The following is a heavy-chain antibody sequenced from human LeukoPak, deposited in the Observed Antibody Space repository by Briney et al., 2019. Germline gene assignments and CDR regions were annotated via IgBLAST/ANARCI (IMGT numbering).Heavy chain of an antibody. CDR2: IKGDGSDN. CDR1: GFTFTKYW. Sequence: PGGSLRLSCAASGFTFTKYWMSWVRQAPGKGLDWVANIKGDGSDNGYVDSVKGRFTISRDNAKNSVYLQMNSLRAEDTAVYYCARDSGWYRLDYWGQGTLVTVSS. J-gene: IGHJ4*02. V-gene: IGHV3-7*01. CDR3: ARDSGWYRLDY. D-gene: IGHD6-19*01.